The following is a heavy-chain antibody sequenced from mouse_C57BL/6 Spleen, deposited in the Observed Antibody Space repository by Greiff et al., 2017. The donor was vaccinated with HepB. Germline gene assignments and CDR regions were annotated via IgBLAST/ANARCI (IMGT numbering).Heavy chain of an antibody. Sequence: QVQLQQSGAELVKPGASVKLSCKASGYTFTEYTIHWVKQRSGQGLEWIGWFYPGSGSIKYNEKFKDKATLTADKSSSTVYMELSRLTSEDSAVYFWARHGGGDMTTVVEGYFYVSGTGTTVTVSS. J-gene: IGHJ1*03. CDR1: GYTFTEYT. D-gene: IGHD1-1*01. V-gene: IGHV1-62-2*01. CDR3: ARHGGGDMTTVVEGYFYV. CDR2: FYPGSGSI.